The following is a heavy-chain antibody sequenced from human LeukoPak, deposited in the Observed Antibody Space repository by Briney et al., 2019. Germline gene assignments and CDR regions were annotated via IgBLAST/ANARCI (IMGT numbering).Heavy chain of an antibody. V-gene: IGHV3-21*01. J-gene: IGHJ6*03. D-gene: IGHD3-10*01. Sequence: GGSLRLSCAASGLSFSGMNWVRQAPGKGLEWVSSISSSSSYIYYADSVKGRFAISRDNAKNSLYLQMNSLRAEDTAVYYCARDQRGKFYYGSGTNMDVWGKGTTVTVSS. CDR3: ARDQRGKFYYGSGTNMDV. CDR2: ISSSSSYI. CDR1: GLSFSG.